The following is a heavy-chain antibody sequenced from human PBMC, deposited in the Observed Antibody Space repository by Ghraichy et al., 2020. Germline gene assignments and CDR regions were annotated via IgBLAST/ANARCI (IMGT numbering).Heavy chain of an antibody. CDR1: GGSVSSSSDY. CDR2: ILHGGST. CDR3: ARYAIGTMLDN. Sequence: SQTLSLTCTVSGGSVSSSSDYWGWIRQPPGKCLEWIGNILHGGSTFYNPSLRGRVTISVDTSKNQFSLKLSSVTAADSAMYYCARYAIGTMLDNWGQGTLVTVS. D-gene: IGHD1-1*01. V-gene: IGHV4-39*01. J-gene: IGHJ4*02.